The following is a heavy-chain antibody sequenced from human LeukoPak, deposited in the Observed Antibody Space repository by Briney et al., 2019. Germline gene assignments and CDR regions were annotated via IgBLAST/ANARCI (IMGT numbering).Heavy chain of an antibody. CDR3: ARQTPYSGNHYFDY. Sequence: SETLSLTCTVSGGSISGHYWSWIRQSPGKGLEWIGYIDPTGLTSYNPSHNIRVTISEDTSKNQFSLKVRSVTTADTAVYFCARQTPYSGNHYFDYWGQGTLVTVSS. J-gene: IGHJ4*02. D-gene: IGHD1-26*01. CDR2: IDPTGLT. V-gene: IGHV4-4*09. CDR1: GGSISGHY.